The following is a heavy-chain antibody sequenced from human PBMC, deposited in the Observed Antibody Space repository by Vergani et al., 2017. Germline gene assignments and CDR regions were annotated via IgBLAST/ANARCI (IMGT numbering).Heavy chain of an antibody. Sequence: EVQLVESGGGLVQPGGSLRLSCVASGFTFGDYWMTWVRQAPGKGPQWVASIKHDGSEQYYVDSVNGRFTITRDNAKNSVSLQMSSLRVDDTAVYYCAEDLALVAYYFDFGCRDAMVAVSS. J-gene: IGHJ4*02. CDR3: AEDLALVAYYFDF. D-gene: IGHD2-15*01. CDR1: GFTFGDYW. CDR2: IKHDGSEQ. V-gene: IGHV3-7*01.